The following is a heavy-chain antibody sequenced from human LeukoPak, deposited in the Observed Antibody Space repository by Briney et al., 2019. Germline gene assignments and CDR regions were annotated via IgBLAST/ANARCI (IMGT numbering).Heavy chain of an antibody. CDR1: GYTFTSYD. V-gene: IGHV1-8*01. J-gene: IGHJ4*02. Sequence: ASVKVSCKASGYTFTSYDINWVRQATGQGLEWMGWMNPNSGNTGYAQKFQGRVTMTRNTSISTAYMELSSLRSEDTAVYYCARGAAAGDYFDYWGQGTLVTVSS. D-gene: IGHD6-13*01. CDR2: MNPNSGNT. CDR3: ARGAAAGDYFDY.